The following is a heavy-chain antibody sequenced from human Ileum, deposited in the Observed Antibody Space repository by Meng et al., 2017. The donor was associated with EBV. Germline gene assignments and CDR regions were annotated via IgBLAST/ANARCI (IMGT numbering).Heavy chain of an antibody. D-gene: IGHD6-19*01. Sequence: EQRQVPGPGMVKPSGTLSLTCAVAGGSISSSNWWSWVRQPPGKGLEWIGEIYHSGSTNYNPSLKSRVTISVDKSKNQFSLNLSSVTAADTAVYYCARVGQWLPIDYWGQGTLVTVSS. J-gene: IGHJ4*02. CDR2: IYHSGST. CDR1: GGSISSSNW. CDR3: ARVGQWLPIDY. V-gene: IGHV4-4*02.